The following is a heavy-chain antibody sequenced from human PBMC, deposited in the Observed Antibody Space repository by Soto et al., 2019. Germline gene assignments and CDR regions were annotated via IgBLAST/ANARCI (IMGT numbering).Heavy chain of an antibody. Sequence: QVQLQESGPGLVKPSETLSLTCTVSGGSISNYYWSWIRQPPGKGLEWIGYIYYSGSTNYNLSLKSRVTISVDTSKNQFSLKLSSVTAADTAVYYCARDKVDIGVSGTHCYYGMDVWGQGTTVTVSS. CDR1: GGSISNYY. V-gene: IGHV4-59*01. J-gene: IGHJ6*02. D-gene: IGHD6-19*01. CDR3: ARDKVDIGVSGTHCYYGMDV. CDR2: IYYSGST.